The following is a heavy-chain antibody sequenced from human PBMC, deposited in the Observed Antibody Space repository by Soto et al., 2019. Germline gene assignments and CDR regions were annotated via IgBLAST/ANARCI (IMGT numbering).Heavy chain of an antibody. CDR2: IPYSGST. V-gene: IGHV4-59*01. CDR1: GGSISSSF. D-gene: IGHD5-18*01. J-gene: IGHJ6*02. Sequence: PSETLSLTCSVSGGSISSSFWSWIRQPPGKELEWIGYIPYSGSTTYNPSLKSRITLSVDTSKNQFSLRVASVTAADTAVYYCARGHRAMEYYYYYGMDVWGQGTTVTVSS. CDR3: ARGHRAMEYYYYYGMDV.